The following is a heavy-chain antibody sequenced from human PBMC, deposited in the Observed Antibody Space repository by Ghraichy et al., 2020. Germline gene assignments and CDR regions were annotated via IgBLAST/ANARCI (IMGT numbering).Heavy chain of an antibody. D-gene: IGHD2-2*01. Sequence: SVKVSCKASGGTFSSYAISWVRQAPGQGLEWMGGIIPIFGTANYAQKFQGRVTITADESTSTAYMELSSLRSEDTAVYYCARRATLGYCSSTSCYSDAFDIWGQGTMVTVSS. CDR3: ARRATLGYCSSTSCYSDAFDI. J-gene: IGHJ3*02. V-gene: IGHV1-69*13. CDR1: GGTFSSYA. CDR2: IIPIFGTA.